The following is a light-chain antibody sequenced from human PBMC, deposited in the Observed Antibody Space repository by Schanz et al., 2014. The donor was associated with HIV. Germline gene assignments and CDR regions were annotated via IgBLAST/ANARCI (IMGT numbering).Light chain of an antibody. CDR2: ADI. CDR1: SSNFRSNA. V-gene: IGLV1-47*02. CDR3: AAWDDSLSGLYV. Sequence: QSVLTQPPSASGTPGQRVTISCSGSSSNFRSNAVNWYHQLPGTAPKLLIQADIQRPSGVPDRFSGSKSGTSASLAISGLRSEDEADYYCAAWDDSLSGLYVFGTGTKLTVL. J-gene: IGLJ1*01.